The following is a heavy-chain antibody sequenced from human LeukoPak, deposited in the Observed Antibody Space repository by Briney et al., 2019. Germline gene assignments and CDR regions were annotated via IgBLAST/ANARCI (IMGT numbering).Heavy chain of an antibody. CDR2: IYDGGTT. V-gene: IGHV3-53*01. CDR1: GFTVSSNY. D-gene: IGHD1-14*01. CDR3: AREQPPGVYFDC. J-gene: IGHJ4*02. Sequence: PGGSLRLSCAASGFTVSSNYMSWVRQAPGKGLEWVSIIYDGGTTYHADCVKGRFTISRDNSKNTVFLQMNSLRAEDTAVYYCAREQPPGVYFDCWGQGALVTVSS.